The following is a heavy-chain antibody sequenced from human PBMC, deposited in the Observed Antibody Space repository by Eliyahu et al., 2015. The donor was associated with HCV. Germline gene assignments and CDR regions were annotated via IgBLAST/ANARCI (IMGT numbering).Heavy chain of an antibody. CDR2: XNPNSGNT. Sequence: QVQLVQSGAEVKKPGASVKVSCXASGYTFTSYDIXWVRQATGQGLEWMGWXNPNSGNTGYAQKFQGRVTMTRNTSISTAYMELSSLRSEDTAVYYCAREKAVAGTRGQSHGWFDPWGQGTLVTVSS. V-gene: IGHV1-8*01. J-gene: IGHJ5*02. CDR1: GYTFTSYD. D-gene: IGHD6-19*01. CDR3: AREKAVAGTRGQSHGWFDP.